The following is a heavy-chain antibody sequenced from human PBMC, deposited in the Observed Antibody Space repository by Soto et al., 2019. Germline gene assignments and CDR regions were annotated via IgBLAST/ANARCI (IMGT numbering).Heavy chain of an antibody. CDR1: GGSISSSSYY. V-gene: IGHV4-39*01. D-gene: IGHD3-10*01. CDR2: IYYSGST. CDR3: ASAPNYYGSGELDTNWFDP. J-gene: IGHJ5*02. Sequence: QLQLQESGPGLVKPSETLSLTCTVSGGSISSSSYYWGWIRQPPGNGLEWIGSIYYSGSTYYNPSLKSRVTISVDTSKNQFSLKLSSVTAADTAVYYCASAPNYYGSGELDTNWFDPWGQGTLVTVSS.